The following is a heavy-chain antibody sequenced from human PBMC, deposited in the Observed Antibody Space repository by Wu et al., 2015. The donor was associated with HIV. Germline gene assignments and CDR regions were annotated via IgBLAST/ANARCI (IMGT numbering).Heavy chain of an antibody. V-gene: IGHV1-18*01. Sequence: QVHLVQSGPEAKRPGASVKVSCRASYILTWYPIAWVRQAPGQRLEWMGWMDPYTGHIQSAQRFQDRITLTTDNPTNTGYMELSRLTSEDTAIYYCAVLYDVEGDKAVLDHWGRGNSSHRLL. D-gene: IGHD3-16*01. CDR2: MDPYTGHI. CDR1: YILTWYP. J-gene: IGHJ4*02. CDR3: AVLYDVEGDKAVLDH.